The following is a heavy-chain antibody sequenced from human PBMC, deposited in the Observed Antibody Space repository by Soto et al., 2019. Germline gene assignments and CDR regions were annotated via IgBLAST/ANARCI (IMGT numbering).Heavy chain of an antibody. V-gene: IGHV3-23*01. J-gene: IGHJ4*02. CDR3: AKGRGRENCGGDCYASFDY. Sequence: EVQLLESGGGLVQPGGSLRLSCAASGFTFSSYAMSWVRQAPGKGLEWVSAISGSGGSTYYADSVKGRFTISRDNSKNTLYLQMNSLRAEDTAVYYCAKGRGRENCGGDCYASFDYWGQGTLVTVSS. CDR1: GFTFSSYA. CDR2: ISGSGGST. D-gene: IGHD2-21*01.